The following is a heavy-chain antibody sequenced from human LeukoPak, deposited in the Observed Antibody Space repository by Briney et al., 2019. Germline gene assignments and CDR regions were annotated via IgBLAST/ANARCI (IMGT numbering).Heavy chain of an antibody. CDR3: ARWGVPAAIREGTYYYYYGMDV. Sequence: GRSLRLSCAASGFTFSSYGMHGVRQAPGKGLEGVAVIWYDGSNKYYADSVKGRFTISRDNSKNTLYLQMNSLRAEDTAVYYCARWGVPAAIREGTYYYYYGMDVWGQGTTVTVSS. CDR1: GFTFSSYG. J-gene: IGHJ6*02. D-gene: IGHD2-2*02. V-gene: IGHV3-33*01. CDR2: IWYDGSNK.